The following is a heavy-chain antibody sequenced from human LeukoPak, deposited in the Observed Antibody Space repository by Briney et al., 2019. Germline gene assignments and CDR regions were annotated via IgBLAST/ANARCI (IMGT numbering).Heavy chain of an antibody. V-gene: IGHV3-15*01. D-gene: IGHD2-2*01. CDR1: GFTFRNAW. CDR2: IKSKTDGGTT. CDR3: TTNTRMVSAVMGPGRYYYYMDV. Sequence: GGSLRLSCAASGFTFRNAWMSWVRQAPGKGLEWVGRIKSKTDGGTTDYAAPVKGRFTISRDDSENTLYLQMNSLKTEETAVYYWTTNTRMVSAVMGPGRYYYYMDVWGKGTTVTVSS. J-gene: IGHJ6*03.